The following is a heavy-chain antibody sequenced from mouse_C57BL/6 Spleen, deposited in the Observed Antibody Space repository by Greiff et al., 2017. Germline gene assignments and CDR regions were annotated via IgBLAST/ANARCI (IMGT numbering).Heavy chain of an antibody. CDR2: IYPRSGNT. Sequence: QVQLQQSGAELARPGASVKLSCKASGYTFTSYGISWVKQRTGQGLEWIGEIYPRSGNTYYNEKFKGKATLTADKSSSTAYMELRSLTSEDSAVYFCARDRYYGSTPSYYFDYWGQGTTLTVSS. V-gene: IGHV1-81*01. J-gene: IGHJ2*01. D-gene: IGHD1-1*01. CDR1: GYTFTSYG. CDR3: ARDRYYGSTPSYYFDY.